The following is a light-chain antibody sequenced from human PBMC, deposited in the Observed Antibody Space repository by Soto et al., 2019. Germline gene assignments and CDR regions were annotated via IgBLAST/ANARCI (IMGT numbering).Light chain of an antibody. CDR2: EVT. J-gene: IGLJ2*01. CDR1: SSDVGAYNY. Sequence: QSALTQPASVSGSPGQSITISCSGTSSDVGAYNYVSWFQQYPGKAPKLIIFEVTNRPSGISDRFSGSRSGNTASLTISGLQSGDEADYYCSSYTSSSTPYVVFGGGTQLTVL. V-gene: IGLV2-14*01. CDR3: SSYTSSSTPYVV.